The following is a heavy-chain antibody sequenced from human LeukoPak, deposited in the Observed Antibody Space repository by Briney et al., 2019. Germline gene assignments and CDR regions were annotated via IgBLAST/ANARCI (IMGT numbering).Heavy chain of an antibody. CDR3: ARDPYDSSGYYSYGMDV. CDR2: ISSSSSTV. Sequence: GGSLRLSCAASGFTFSSYSMNWVRQAPGKGLEWVSYISSSSSTVYYADSVKGRFTISRDNAKNSLYLQMNSLRAEDTAVYYCARDPYDSSGYYSYGMDVWGQGTTVTVSS. CDR1: GFTFSSYS. J-gene: IGHJ6*02. V-gene: IGHV3-48*04. D-gene: IGHD3-22*01.